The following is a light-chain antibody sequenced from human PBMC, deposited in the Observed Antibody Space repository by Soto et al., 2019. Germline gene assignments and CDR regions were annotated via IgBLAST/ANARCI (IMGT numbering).Light chain of an antibody. J-gene: IGLJ1*01. CDR1: SSNIGSNY. Sequence: QSVLTQPPSASGTPGQRGTISCSGSSSNIGSNYVYWYQQLPATAPELLIYRNNQRPSGVPDRFSGSKSGTSASLAISGLRSEYEADYYCAAWDDSLSGLYVFGTGTKVTVL. CDR2: RNN. V-gene: IGLV1-47*01. CDR3: AAWDDSLSGLYV.